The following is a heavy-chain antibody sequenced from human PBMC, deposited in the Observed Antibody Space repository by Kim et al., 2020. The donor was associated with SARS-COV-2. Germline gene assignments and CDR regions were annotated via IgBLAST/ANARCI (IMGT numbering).Heavy chain of an antibody. D-gene: IGHD3-10*01. Sequence: GGSLRLSCAASGFTFDDYAMHWVRQAPGKGLEWVSGISWNSGSIGYADSVKGRFTISRDNAKNSLYLQMNSLRAEDTALYYCAKDPTSGFGELKGNWFDPWGQGTLVTVSS. CDR1: GFTFDDYA. CDR2: ISWNSGSI. CDR3: AKDPTSGFGELKGNWFDP. V-gene: IGHV3-9*01. J-gene: IGHJ5*02.